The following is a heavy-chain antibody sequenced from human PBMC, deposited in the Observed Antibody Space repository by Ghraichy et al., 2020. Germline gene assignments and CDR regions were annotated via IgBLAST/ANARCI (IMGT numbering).Heavy chain of an antibody. Sequence: GGSLRLSCAASGFTFDDYAMHWVRQVPGKGLEWVSGISWNSGTIGYADSVKGRFTISRDNAKNSLYLQMNSLRAEDTALYYCANSPRYYGSYFDYWGQGTLVTVSS. D-gene: IGHD3-10*01. V-gene: IGHV3-9*01. CDR2: ISWNSGTI. J-gene: IGHJ4*02. CDR1: GFTFDDYA. CDR3: ANSPRYYGSYFDY.